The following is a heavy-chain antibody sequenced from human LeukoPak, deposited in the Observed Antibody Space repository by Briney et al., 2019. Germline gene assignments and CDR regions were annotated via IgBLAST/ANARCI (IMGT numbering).Heavy chain of an antibody. J-gene: IGHJ4*02. Sequence: PGGSLRLSCEASGFTFTNYAMNWVRQAPGKGLEWVSSISSSSSYIYYADSVKGRFTISRDNAKNSLYLQMNSLRAEDTAVYYCARDHPAVAGGFDYWGQGTLVTVSS. CDR3: ARDHPAVAGGFDY. V-gene: IGHV3-21*01. CDR1: GFTFTNYA. D-gene: IGHD6-19*01. CDR2: ISSSSSYI.